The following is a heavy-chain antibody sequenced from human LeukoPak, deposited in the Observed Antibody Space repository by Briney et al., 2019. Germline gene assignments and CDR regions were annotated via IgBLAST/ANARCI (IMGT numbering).Heavy chain of an antibody. CDR3: ARERYCRGGSCYSGGVYYYYGMDV. J-gene: IGHJ6*02. CDR2: INAGNGNT. D-gene: IGHD2-15*01. CDR1: GYTFTSYA. V-gene: IGHV1-3*01. Sequence: ASVKVSCKASGYTFTSYAMHWVRQAPGQRLEWMGWINAGNGNTKYSQKFQGRVTITRDTSASTAYMELSRLRSEDTAVYSCARERYCRGGSCYSGGVYYYYGMDVWGQGTTLTVSS.